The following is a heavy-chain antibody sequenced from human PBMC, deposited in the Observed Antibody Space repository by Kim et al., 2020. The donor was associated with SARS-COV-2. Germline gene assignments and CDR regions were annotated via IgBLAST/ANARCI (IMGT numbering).Heavy chain of an antibody. D-gene: IGHD3-9*01. J-gene: IGHJ6*02. CDR3: ARAAFVEYFDWLPRSYYYGMDV. CDR2: IKQDGSEK. V-gene: IGHV3-7*03. Sequence: GGSLRLSCAASGFTFSSYWMSWVRQAPGKGLEWVANIKQDGSEKYYVDSVKGRFTISRDNAKNSLYLQMNSLRAEDTAVYYCARAAFVEYFDWLPRSYYYGMDVWGQGTTVTVSS. CDR1: GFTFSSYW.